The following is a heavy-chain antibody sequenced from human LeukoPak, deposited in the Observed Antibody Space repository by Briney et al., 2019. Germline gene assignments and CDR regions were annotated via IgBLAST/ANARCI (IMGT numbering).Heavy chain of an antibody. CDR3: ARDLGYYDSSGYHFDY. CDR2: IKQDGSEK. Sequence: PGGSLRLSCAASGFTFSSYWMSWVRQAPGKGLEWVANIKQDGSEKYYVDSVKGRFTISRDNAKNSLYLQMNSLRAEDTAVYYCARDLGYYDSSGYHFDYWGQGTLVTVSS. J-gene: IGHJ4*02. V-gene: IGHV3-7*01. CDR1: GFTFSSYW. D-gene: IGHD3-22*01.